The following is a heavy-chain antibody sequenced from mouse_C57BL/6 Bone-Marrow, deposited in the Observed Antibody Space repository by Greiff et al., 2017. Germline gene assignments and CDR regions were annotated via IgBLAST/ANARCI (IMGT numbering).Heavy chain of an antibody. CDR1: GFTFSDYG. V-gene: IGHV5-17*01. Sequence: EVMLVESGGGLVKPGGSLKLSCAASGFTFSDYGMHWVRQAPETGLEWVAYISSGSSTIYYADTVKGRFTISRDNAKNTLFLQMTSLRSEDTAMYYCARPHYGSSYYFDDWGQGTTLTVSS. CDR3: ARPHYGSSYYFDD. J-gene: IGHJ2*01. CDR2: ISSGSSTI. D-gene: IGHD1-1*01.